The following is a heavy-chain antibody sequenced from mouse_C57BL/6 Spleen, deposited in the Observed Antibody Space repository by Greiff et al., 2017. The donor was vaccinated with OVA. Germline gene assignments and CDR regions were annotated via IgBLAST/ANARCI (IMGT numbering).Heavy chain of an antibody. CDR1: GYTFTSYW. Sequence: QVQLKQPGAELVKPGASVKMSCKASGYTFTSYWITWVKQRPGQGLEWIGDIYPGSGSTNYNEKFKSKATLTVDTSSSTAYMQLSSLTSEDSAVYYCAFYSNYGWYFDVWGTGTTVTVSS. CDR3: AFYSNYGWYFDV. V-gene: IGHV1-55*01. D-gene: IGHD2-5*01. CDR2: IYPGSGST. J-gene: IGHJ1*03.